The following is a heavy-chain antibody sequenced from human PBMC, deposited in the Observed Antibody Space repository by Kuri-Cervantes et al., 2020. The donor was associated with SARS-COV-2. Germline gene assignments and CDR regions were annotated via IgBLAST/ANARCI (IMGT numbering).Heavy chain of an antibody. V-gene: IGHV3-30*18. CDR1: GFTFISTA. J-gene: IGHJ6*01. CDR2: ISYDGSTK. D-gene: IGHD2-21*01. Sequence: GESLKISCAASGFTFISTAMHWVRQAPGKGLEWVAVISYDGSTKYYADSVKGRFTISRDNSKDTLSLQMNSLRAEDTALYYCVKDRQGLGYSGMDVWGPRATVTVSS. CDR3: VKDRQGLGYSGMDV.